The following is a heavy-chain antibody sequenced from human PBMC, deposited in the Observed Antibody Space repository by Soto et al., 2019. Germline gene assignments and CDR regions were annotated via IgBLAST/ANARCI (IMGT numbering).Heavy chain of an antibody. CDR1: GGTFSSDS. CDR3: ARDWTI. Sequence: QVQLVQSGAEVKKPGSSVKVSCKASGGTFSSDSISWLRQAPGQGPEWMGGIIPMFGTANYAQKFQGRVTITADEFTSTAYMELSSLTSEDTALYFCARDWTIWGQGTMVTVSS. D-gene: IGHD3-3*01. CDR2: IIPMFGTA. J-gene: IGHJ3*02. V-gene: IGHV1-69*12.